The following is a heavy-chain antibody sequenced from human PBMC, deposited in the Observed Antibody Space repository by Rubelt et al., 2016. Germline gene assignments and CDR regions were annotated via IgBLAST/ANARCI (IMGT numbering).Heavy chain of an antibody. D-gene: IGHD3-16*02. CDR2: IYHSGST. V-gene: IGHV4-38-2*02. J-gene: IGHJ3*02. CDR1: GYSISSGYY. CDR3: ARRYEYVWGSYRCRAFDI. Sequence: QVQLQESGPGLVKPSETLSLTCTVSGYSISSGYYWGWIRQPPGKGLEWIGSIYHSGSTYYNPSLKSWVTISVDTVKNQFSLKLSSVTAADTAVYYCARRYEYVWGSYRCRAFDIWGQGTMVTVSS.